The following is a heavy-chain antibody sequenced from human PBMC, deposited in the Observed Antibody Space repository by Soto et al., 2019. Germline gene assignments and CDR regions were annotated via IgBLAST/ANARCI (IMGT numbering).Heavy chain of an antibody. CDR3: ARGKMGGDYYYYYGMDV. V-gene: IGHV4-4*02. CDR2: IYHSGST. J-gene: IGHJ6*02. D-gene: IGHD1-26*01. Sequence: TSETLCLTCAVSGGSISSSNWWSWVRQPPGKGLEWIGEIYHSGSTNYNPSLKSRVTISVDKSKNQFSLKLSSVTAADTAVYYCARGKMGGDYYYYYGMDVWGQGTTVTSP. CDR1: GGSISSSNW.